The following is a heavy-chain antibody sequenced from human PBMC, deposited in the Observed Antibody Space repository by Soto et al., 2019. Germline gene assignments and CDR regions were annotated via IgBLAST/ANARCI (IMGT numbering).Heavy chain of an antibody. CDR3: ARSRRYCSGGSCYSVVDY. V-gene: IGHV1-8*01. D-gene: IGHD2-15*01. J-gene: IGHJ4*02. Sequence: QVQLVQSGAEVKKPGASVKVSCKASGYTFTSYDINWVRQATGQGLEWMGWMNPNSGNTGYAQKFQGRVTMTRNTYISKAYMELSSLRSEDTAVYYCARSRRYCSGGSCYSVVDYWGQGTLVTVSS. CDR2: MNPNSGNT. CDR1: GYTFTSYD.